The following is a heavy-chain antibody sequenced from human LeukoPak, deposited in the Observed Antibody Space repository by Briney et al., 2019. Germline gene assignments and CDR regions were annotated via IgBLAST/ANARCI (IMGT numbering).Heavy chain of an antibody. Sequence: VASVKVSCKASGCTFTGYYMHWVRQAPGQGLEWMGWINPNSGGTNYAQKFQGRVTMTRDTSISTAYMELSRLRSDDTAVYYCARAPSPYYYDSSGPRGAFDIWGQGTMVTVSS. V-gene: IGHV1-2*02. J-gene: IGHJ3*02. CDR3: ARAPSPYYYDSSGPRGAFDI. CDR2: INPNSGGT. CDR1: GCTFTGYY. D-gene: IGHD3-22*01.